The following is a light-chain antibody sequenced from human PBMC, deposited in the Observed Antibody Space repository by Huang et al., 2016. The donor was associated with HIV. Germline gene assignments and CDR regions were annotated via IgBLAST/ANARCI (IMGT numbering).Light chain of an antibody. CDR3: QQSARTPRT. Sequence: DIQITQSPSSLSASVGDTVIITCRASQNIKRYLNWYQQEPGKAPKLLISAASNLQSGVPSTFSGSGSGTDFTLTINSLQPEDSATYYGQQSARTPRTFGQGTKLEI. V-gene: IGKV1-39*01. CDR2: AAS. J-gene: IGKJ2*01. CDR1: QNIKRY.